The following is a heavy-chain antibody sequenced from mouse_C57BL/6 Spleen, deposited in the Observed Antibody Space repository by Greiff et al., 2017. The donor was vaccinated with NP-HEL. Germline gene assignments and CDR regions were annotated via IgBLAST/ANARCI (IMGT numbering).Heavy chain of an antibody. J-gene: IGHJ4*01. V-gene: IGHV5-4*01. D-gene: IGHD1-1*01. CDR3: ARDTTVVAYYYAMDY. Sequence: EVQLVESGGGLVKPGGSLKLSCAASGFTFSSYAMSWVRQTPEKRLEWVATISDGGSYTYYPDNVKGRFTISRDNAKNNLYLQMSHLKSEDTAMYYCARDTTVVAYYYAMDYWGQGTSVTVSS. CDR1: GFTFSSYA. CDR2: ISDGGSYT.